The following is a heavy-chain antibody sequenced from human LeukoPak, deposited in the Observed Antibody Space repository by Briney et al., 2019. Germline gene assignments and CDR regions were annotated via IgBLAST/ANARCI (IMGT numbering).Heavy chain of an antibody. CDR3: AREIAADYYDNSGYSPEAFDV. CDR1: GFTFDAYS. D-gene: IGHD3-22*01. CDR2: ISNSGTYI. Sequence: GGSLTLSCEASGFTFDAYSMNWVRQAPGKGLEWVSAISNSGTYIYYADSVRGRFTIPRDNDKNSLYLQMNTLRGDDTAVYYCAREIAADYYDNSGYSPEAFDVWGQGTVVTVSS. V-gene: IGHV3-21*01. J-gene: IGHJ3*01.